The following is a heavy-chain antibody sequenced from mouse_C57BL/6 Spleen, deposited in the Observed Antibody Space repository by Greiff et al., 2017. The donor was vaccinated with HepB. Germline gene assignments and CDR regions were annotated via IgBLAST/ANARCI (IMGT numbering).Heavy chain of an antibody. J-gene: IGHJ4*01. V-gene: IGHV1-81*01. CDR3: ARRYDYDAMDY. CDR1: GYTFTSYG. D-gene: IGHD1-1*02. Sequence: VQLKESGAELARPGASVKLSCKASGYTFTSYGISWVKQRTGQGLEWIGEIYPRSGNTYYNEKFKGKATLTADKSSSTAYMELRSLTSEDSAVYFCARRYDYDAMDYWGQGTSVIVSS. CDR2: IYPRSGNT.